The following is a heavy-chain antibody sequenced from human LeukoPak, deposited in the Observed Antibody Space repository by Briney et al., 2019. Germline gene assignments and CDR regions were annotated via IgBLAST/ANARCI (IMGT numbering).Heavy chain of an antibody. CDR2: ISSSSSTI. CDR3: AKDRSESSSGVFDY. CDR1: GFTFSSYS. J-gene: IGHJ4*02. D-gene: IGHD6-13*01. Sequence: GGSLRLSCAASGFTFSSYSMNWVRQAPGKGLEWVSYISSSSSTIYYADSVKGRFTISRDNAKNSLYLQMNSLRAEDTALYYCAKDRSESSSGVFDYWGQGTLVTVSS. V-gene: IGHV3-48*04.